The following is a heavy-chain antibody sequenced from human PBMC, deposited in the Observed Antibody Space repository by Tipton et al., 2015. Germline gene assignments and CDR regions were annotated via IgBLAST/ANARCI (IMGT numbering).Heavy chain of an antibody. CDR1: GFTFTGYG. CDR2: VWNDGTTK. D-gene: IGHD3-22*01. V-gene: IGHV3-33*01. J-gene: IGHJ4*02. CDR3: ARGRSSGSDC. Sequence: QLVQSGGGVVQPGRSLRLSCAASGFTFTGYGMHWVRQAPGKGLEWVAVVWNDGTTKYYADSVKGRFTISRDNSKNTLYLQMNSLRAEDTAVYYCARGRSSGSDCWGQGTLVTVSS.